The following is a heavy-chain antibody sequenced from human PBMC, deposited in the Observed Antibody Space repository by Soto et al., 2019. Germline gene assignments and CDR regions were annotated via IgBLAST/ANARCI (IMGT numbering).Heavy chain of an antibody. CDR2: IKQDGSEK. D-gene: IGHD5-18*01. V-gene: IGHV3-7*01. J-gene: IGHJ4*02. Sequence: GGSLRLSCAASGFTFSSYWMSWVRQAPGKGLEWVANIKQDGSEKYYVDSVKGRFTISRDNAKNSLYLQMNSLRAEDTAVYYCARDFPIPLWLGNLDYWGQGTLVTVSS. CDR1: GFTFSSYW. CDR3: ARDFPIPLWLGNLDY.